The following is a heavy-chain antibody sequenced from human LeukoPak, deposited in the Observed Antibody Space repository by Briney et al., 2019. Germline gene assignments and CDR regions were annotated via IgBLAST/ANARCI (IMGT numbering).Heavy chain of an antibody. Sequence: SSETLSLTCTVSGGSISSYYWSWIRQPPGKGLEWIGYIYYSGSTNYNPSLKSRVTITVDTSKNQFSLKLSSVTAADTAVYYCARDSWGSLYSDAFDIWGQGTMVTVSS. V-gene: IGHV4-59*01. D-gene: IGHD3-16*01. CDR3: ARDSWGSLYSDAFDI. J-gene: IGHJ3*02. CDR2: IYYSGST. CDR1: GGSISSYY.